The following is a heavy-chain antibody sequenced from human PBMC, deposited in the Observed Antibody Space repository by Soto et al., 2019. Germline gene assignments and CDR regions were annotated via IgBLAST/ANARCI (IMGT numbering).Heavy chain of an antibody. D-gene: IGHD3-9*01. J-gene: IGHJ6*02. CDR1: GFTFSSYG. Sequence: PGGSLRLSCAASGFTFSSYGMHWVRQAPGKGLEWVAVIWYDGSNKYYADSVKGRFTISRDNSKNTLYLQMNSLRAEDTAVYYCARGGGRYFDWTQCYYYGMDVWGQGTTVTVSS. CDR3: ARGGGRYFDWTQCYYYGMDV. CDR2: IWYDGSNK. V-gene: IGHV3-33*01.